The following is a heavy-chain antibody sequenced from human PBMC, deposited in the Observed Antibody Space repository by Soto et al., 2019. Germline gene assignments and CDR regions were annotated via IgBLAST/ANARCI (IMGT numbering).Heavy chain of an antibody. J-gene: IGHJ4*02. D-gene: IGHD6-13*01. CDR3: ARGSSNWAYYFDF. V-gene: IGHV3-30-3*01. CDR1: GFTFSSYA. CDR2: ISYDGSNK. Sequence: GGSLRLSCAASGFTFSSYAMHWVRQAPGKGLEWVAVISYDGSNKYYADSVKGRFTISRDNAKNSLYLQMNSLRDEDTAVYYCARGSSNWAYYFDFWGQGTLVTVSS.